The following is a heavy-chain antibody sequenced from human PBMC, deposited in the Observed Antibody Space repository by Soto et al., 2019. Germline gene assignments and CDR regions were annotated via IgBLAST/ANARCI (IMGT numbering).Heavy chain of an antibody. CDR1: GFTFDDYA. D-gene: IGHD3-9*01. J-gene: IGHJ6*02. CDR2: ISWNSGSI. CDR3: AKDIRYYDILTGYDYGMDV. Sequence: PGGSLRLSCAASGFTFDDYAMHWVRQAPGKGLEWVSGISWNSGSIGYADSVKGRFTISRDNAKNSLYLQMNSLRAEDTALYYCAKDIRYYDILTGYDYGMDVWGQGTTVTASS. V-gene: IGHV3-9*01.